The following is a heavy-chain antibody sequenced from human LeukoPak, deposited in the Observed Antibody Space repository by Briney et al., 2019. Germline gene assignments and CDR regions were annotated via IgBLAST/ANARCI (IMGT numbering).Heavy chain of an antibody. V-gene: IGHV4-34*01. D-gene: IGHD2-15*01. CDR3: AMGRRYYYYMDV. CDR1: GGSFSGYY. CDR2: INHSGST. J-gene: IGHJ6*03. Sequence: PSETLSLTCAVYGGSFSGYYWSWIRQPPGKGLEWIGEINHSGSTNYNPSLKSRVTISVDTSKNQFSLKLSSVTAADTAVYYCAMGRRYYYYMDVWGKGTTVTVPS.